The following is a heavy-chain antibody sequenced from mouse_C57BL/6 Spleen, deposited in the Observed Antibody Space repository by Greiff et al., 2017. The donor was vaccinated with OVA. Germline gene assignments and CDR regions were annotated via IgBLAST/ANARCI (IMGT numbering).Heavy chain of an antibody. V-gene: IGHV1-26*01. CDR2: INPNNGGT. Sequence: VQLQQSGPELVKPGASVKISCKASGYTFTDYYMNWVKQSHGKSLEWIGDINPNNGGTSYNQKFKGKATLTVDKSSSTAYMELRSLTSEDSAVYYCATITTVGYFDYWGQGTTLTVSS. D-gene: IGHD1-1*01. CDR1: GYTFTDYY. CDR3: ATITTVGYFDY. J-gene: IGHJ2*01.